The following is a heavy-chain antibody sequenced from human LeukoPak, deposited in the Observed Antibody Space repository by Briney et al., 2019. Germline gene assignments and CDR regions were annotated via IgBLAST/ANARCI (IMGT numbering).Heavy chain of an antibody. J-gene: IGHJ4*02. CDR3: ARDNVRRILTGYFAPDY. CDR2: IYTTGKT. D-gene: IGHD3-9*01. CDR1: GFTVSINY. Sequence: GGSLRLSCAASGFTVSINYMSWVRQAPGEGLEWVSVIYTTGKTYYADSVKGRFSISRDNSKNTLYLQMDSLRAEDTAVYYCARDNVRRILTGYFAPDYWGQGTLVTVSS. V-gene: IGHV3-66*03.